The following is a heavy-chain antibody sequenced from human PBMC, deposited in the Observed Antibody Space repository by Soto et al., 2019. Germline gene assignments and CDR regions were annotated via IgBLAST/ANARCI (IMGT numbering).Heavy chain of an antibody. V-gene: IGHV1-18*01. J-gene: IGHJ4*02. Sequence: QVKLVQSGTEVKKPGASIKVSCKASGYSFATSGMSWVRQAPGQGLEWMGWISAYNGNTNYDQNLQDRVTKTTDSSTSTAYLEVKNLRSDDTAVYYCARAGQYYDASGYANWGQGTLVTVSS. CDR3: ARAGQYYDASGYAN. CDR1: GYSFATSG. CDR2: ISAYNGNT. D-gene: IGHD3-22*01.